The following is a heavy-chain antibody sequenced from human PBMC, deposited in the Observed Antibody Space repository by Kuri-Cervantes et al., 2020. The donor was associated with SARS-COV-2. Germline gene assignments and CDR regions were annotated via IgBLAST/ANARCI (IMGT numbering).Heavy chain of an antibody. D-gene: IGHD2-21*02. J-gene: IGHJ5*02. CDR3: ARDRGGGGDPIAYNWFDP. Sequence: GESLKISCAASGFTFRNYAMHWVRQAPGKGLEWVAVLSHDGSNKYYADSVKGRFTISRDNSKNILYLQMNSLRAEDTAVYYCARDRGGGGDPIAYNWFDPWGQGTLVTVSS. CDR2: LSHDGSNK. V-gene: IGHV3-30-3*01. CDR1: GFTFRNYA.